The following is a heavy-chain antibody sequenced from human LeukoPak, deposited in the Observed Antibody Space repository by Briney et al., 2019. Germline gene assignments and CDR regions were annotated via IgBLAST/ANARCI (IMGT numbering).Heavy chain of an antibody. J-gene: IGHJ3*02. D-gene: IGHD4-11*01. V-gene: IGHV4-34*01. CDR3: ARTTVTTDDAFDI. CDR2: INHSGST. Sequence: SETLSLTCAVYGGFFSAYYWSWIRQPPGKGLEWIGEINHSGSTNYDPSLKSRVTISVDTSNNQFSLKLSSVTAADTAVYYCARTTVTTDDAFDIWGQGTMVTVSS. CDR1: GGFFSAYY.